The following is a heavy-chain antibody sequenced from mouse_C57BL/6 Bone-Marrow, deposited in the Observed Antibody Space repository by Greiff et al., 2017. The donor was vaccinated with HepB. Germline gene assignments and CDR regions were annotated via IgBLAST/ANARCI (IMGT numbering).Heavy chain of an antibody. J-gene: IGHJ2*01. D-gene: IGHD2-5*01. Sequence: EVKVVESGGGLVKPGGSLKLSCAASGFTFSDYGMHWVRQAPEKGLEWVAYISSGSSTIYYADTVKGRFTLAGDNATTTLFLQMTSLRSEATAMYYCTRKNYYSNYVYFDDWGQGTTLTVSS. CDR1: GFTFSDYG. CDR3: TRKNYYSNYVYFDD. CDR2: ISSGSSTI. V-gene: IGHV5-17*01.